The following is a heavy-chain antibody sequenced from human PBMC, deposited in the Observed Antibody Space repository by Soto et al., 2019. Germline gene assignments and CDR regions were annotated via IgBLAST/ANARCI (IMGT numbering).Heavy chain of an antibody. J-gene: IGHJ4*02. CDR1: GYAFTVYY. CDR3: ATRYSYVHF. CDR2: INPNSGDT. V-gene: IGHV1-2*02. Sequence: GASVKVSGKASGYAFTVYYIHCVRQAPGQGLEWMGWINPNSGDTNYAQKFQGRVTMTRDTSFSTAYMELSSLRSDDTAVYYCATRYSYVHFWGQGTLVTVSS. D-gene: IGHD5-18*01.